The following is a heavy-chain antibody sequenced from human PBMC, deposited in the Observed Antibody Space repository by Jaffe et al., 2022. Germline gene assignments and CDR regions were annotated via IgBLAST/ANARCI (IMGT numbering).Heavy chain of an antibody. Sequence: QMQLVQSGPEVKKPGTSVKVSCKASGFTFTSSAVQWVRQARGQRLEWIGWIVVGSGNTNYAQKFQERVTITRDMSTSTAYMELSSLRSEDTAVYYCAASITMVQGVITYPQGYFDYWGQGTLVTVSS. CDR2: IVVGSGNT. J-gene: IGHJ4*02. CDR1: GFTFTSSA. V-gene: IGHV1-58*01. CDR3: AASITMVQGVITYPQGYFDY. D-gene: IGHD3-10*01.